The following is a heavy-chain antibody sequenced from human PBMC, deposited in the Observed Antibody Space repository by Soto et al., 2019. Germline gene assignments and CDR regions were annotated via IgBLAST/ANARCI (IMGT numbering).Heavy chain of an antibody. V-gene: IGHV3-30*03. CDR1: GFSFSRYA. Sequence: PGGSLRLSCAASGFSFSRYAMHWVRQAPGKGLEWLAVITFDGRNKYYVDSLKGRLTISRDNSKNTVYLQMNNLRVEDTALYYCARDQYYDKSGYLTYYFDSWGQGTLVTVSS. CDR2: ITFDGRNK. CDR3: ARDQYYDKSGYLTYYFDS. J-gene: IGHJ4*02. D-gene: IGHD3-22*01.